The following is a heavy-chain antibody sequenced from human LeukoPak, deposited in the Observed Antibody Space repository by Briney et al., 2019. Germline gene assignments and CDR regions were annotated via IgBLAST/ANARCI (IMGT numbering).Heavy chain of an antibody. CDR2: INTNTGNP. J-gene: IGHJ6*02. CDR1: GYTFTSYA. V-gene: IGHV7-4-1*02. D-gene: IGHD6-13*01. Sequence: ASVKVSCKASGYTFTSYAMNWVRQAPGQGLERMGWINTNTGNPTYAQGFTGRFVFSLDTSVSTAYLQISSLKAEDTAVYYCAREDSSSWGLQNYYYGMDAWGQGTMVTVSS. CDR3: AREDSSSWGLQNYYYGMDA.